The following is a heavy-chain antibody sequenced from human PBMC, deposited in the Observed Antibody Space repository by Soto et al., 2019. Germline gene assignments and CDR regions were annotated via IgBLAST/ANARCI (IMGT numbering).Heavy chain of an antibody. CDR2: LNPNTGDS. D-gene: IGHD1-1*01. CDR3: ARRAETNGWNGFGADKYYFDF. J-gene: IGHJ4*02. CDR1: GYTFTSYD. V-gene: IGHV1-8*01. Sequence: ASVKVSCKASGYTFTSYDIYWVRQAIGQGLEWMGWLNPNTGDSAYAQKFQGRISVTSDTSINTVHMELSSLRSEDTAVYYCARRAETNGWNGFGADKYYFDFWGQGTLVTVSS.